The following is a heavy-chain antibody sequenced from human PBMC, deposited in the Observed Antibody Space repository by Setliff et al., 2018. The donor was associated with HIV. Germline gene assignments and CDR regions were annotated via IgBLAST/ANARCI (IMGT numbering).Heavy chain of an antibody. CDR2: VYSSGST. CDR3: ARDGYSSSWYVMSGSFDY. Sequence: SETLSLTCIVSGGSISSSSYYWGWIRQPPGKGLEWIGTVYSSGSTYYNPSLKSRVTISVDTSENQFSLKLSSVTAADTAVYYCARDGYSSSWYVMSGSFDYWGQGILVTVSA. CDR1: GGSISSSSYY. V-gene: IGHV4-39*07. D-gene: IGHD6-13*01. J-gene: IGHJ4*02.